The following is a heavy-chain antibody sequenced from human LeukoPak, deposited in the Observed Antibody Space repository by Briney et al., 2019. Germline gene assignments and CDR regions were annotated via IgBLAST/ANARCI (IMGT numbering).Heavy chain of an antibody. CDR3: ARESTPYSSSWGADLGYFDY. V-gene: IGHV4-38-2*02. CDR1: GYSMSSGYY. CDR2: IFHSGKT. Sequence: PSETLSLTCTVSGYSMSSGYYWGWIRQPPGKGLEWIGSIFHSGKTYYNPSLKSRVTISVDTSKNQFSLKLSSVTAADTAVHYCARESTPYSSSWGADLGYFDYWGQGTLVTVSS. D-gene: IGHD6-13*01. J-gene: IGHJ4*02.